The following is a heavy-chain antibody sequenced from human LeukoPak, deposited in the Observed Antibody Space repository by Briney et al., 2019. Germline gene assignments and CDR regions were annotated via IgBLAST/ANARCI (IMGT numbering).Heavy chain of an antibody. J-gene: IGHJ4*02. D-gene: IGHD4-17*01. Sequence: GGSLRLSCAASGFTFSSYSMNWVRQAPGKGLEWVSYISSSSSTIYYADSVKGRSTISRDNAKNSLYLQMNSLRAEDTAVYYCARESDYGDYGFDYWGQGTLVTVSS. CDR3: ARESDYGDYGFDY. CDR1: GFTFSSYS. CDR2: ISSSSSTI. V-gene: IGHV3-48*01.